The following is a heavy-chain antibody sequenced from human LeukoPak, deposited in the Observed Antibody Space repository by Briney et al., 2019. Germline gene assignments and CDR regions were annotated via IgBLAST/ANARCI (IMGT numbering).Heavy chain of an antibody. CDR3: ATGRGYGSGIYAFDI. CDR2: FDPEDGET. D-gene: IGHD3-10*01. Sequence: ASVKVSCKVSGYTLTELSMHWVRQAPGKGLEWMGGFDPEDGETIYAQKFQGRATMTEDTSTDTAYMELSSLRSEDTAVYYCATGRGYGSGIYAFDIWGQGTMVTVSS. V-gene: IGHV1-24*01. J-gene: IGHJ3*02. CDR1: GYTLTELS.